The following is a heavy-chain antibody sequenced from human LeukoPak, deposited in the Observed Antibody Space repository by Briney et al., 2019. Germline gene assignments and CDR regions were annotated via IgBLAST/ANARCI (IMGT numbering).Heavy chain of an antibody. Sequence: GGSLRLSCVASGFTFSSYAMTWDRQAPGKGLDWVSGIGASGADTYYADSVKGRFIISRDNSKNTLYLDMSSLRAEDTAVYFCAKRPRDSSGYYLGAFDGWGQGTTVTVSS. J-gene: IGHJ3*01. CDR2: IGASGADT. V-gene: IGHV3-23*01. CDR3: AKRPRDSSGYYLGAFDG. D-gene: IGHD3-22*01. CDR1: GFTFSSYA.